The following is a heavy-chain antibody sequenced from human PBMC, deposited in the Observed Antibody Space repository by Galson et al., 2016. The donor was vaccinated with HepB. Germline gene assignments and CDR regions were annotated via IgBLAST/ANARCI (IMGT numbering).Heavy chain of an antibody. CDR2: ISSSSSTI. J-gene: IGHJ4*02. D-gene: IGHD5-18*01. CDR1: GFTFSSYS. V-gene: IGHV3-48*01. CDR3: TTSSTRGYTYGPSAY. Sequence: SLRLSCAASGFTFSSYSMNWVRQAPGKGLEWVSFISSSSSTIYYADSVKGRFTISRDNAKNSLYLQMNSLKTEDTAVYYCTTSSTRGYTYGPSAYWGRGTLVAVSS.